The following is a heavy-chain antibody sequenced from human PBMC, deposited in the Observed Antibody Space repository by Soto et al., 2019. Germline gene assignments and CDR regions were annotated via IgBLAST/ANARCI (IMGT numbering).Heavy chain of an antibody. D-gene: IGHD3-10*01. V-gene: IGHV4-39*01. CDR1: GGSISSSSYY. CDR2: IYYSGST. Sequence: SETLSLTCTVSGGSISSSSYYWGWIRQPPGKGLEWIGSIYYSGSTYYNPSLKSRVTISVDPSKNQFSLKLSSVTAADTAVYYCARHVPLRATMVRGVIINSFGFDYWGQGTLVTVSS. J-gene: IGHJ4*02. CDR3: ARHVPLRATMVRGVIINSFGFDY.